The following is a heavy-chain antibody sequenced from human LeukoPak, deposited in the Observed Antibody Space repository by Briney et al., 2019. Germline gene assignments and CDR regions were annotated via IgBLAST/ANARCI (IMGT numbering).Heavy chain of an antibody. V-gene: IGHV4-30-2*01. D-gene: IGHD3-10*01. CDR1: GGSISSGGYS. CDR3: ARDTMVRGVTD. J-gene: IGHJ4*02. Sequence: MTSETLSLTCAVSGGSISSGGYSWSWIRQPPGKGLEWIGYIYHSGSTYYNLSLKSRVTISVDRSKNQFSLKLSSVTAADTAVYYCARDTMVRGVTDWGQGTLVTVSS. CDR2: IYHSGST.